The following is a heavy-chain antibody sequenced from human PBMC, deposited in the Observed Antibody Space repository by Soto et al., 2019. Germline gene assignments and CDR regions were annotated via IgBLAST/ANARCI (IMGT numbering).Heavy chain of an antibody. V-gene: IGHV4-39*01. J-gene: IGHJ4*02. CDR1: GGSISSDSYY. D-gene: IGHD3-9*01. CDR2: ISYSGST. CDR3: VRFWPLPYSDALTVYTDAFDY. Sequence: QLQLQESGPGLVKPSETLSLTCTVSGGSISSDSYYWGWIRQSPEKGLEWIASISYSGSTYYNSTLTSRLILYVDTSKSHFSLKLSSVTAADPAVYYCVRFWPLPYSDALTVYTDAFDYWGQGTLVTVSS.